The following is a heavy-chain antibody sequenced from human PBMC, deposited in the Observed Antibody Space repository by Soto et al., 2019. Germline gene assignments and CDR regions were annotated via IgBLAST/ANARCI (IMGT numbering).Heavy chain of an antibody. Sequence: QVQLVQSGAEVKKPGSSVKVSCKASGGTFSSYAISWVRQAPGQGLEWLGGIIPIFGTANYEQKCQGRVTLTADKSTSTAYMGLSSLRTEDTAVYYCTRNRYGSSNSRYHPSYHYGMAVWGRGTTDTVSS. CDR1: GGTFSSYA. CDR2: IIPIFGTA. J-gene: IGHJ6*02. V-gene: IGHV1-69*06. CDR3: TRNRYGSSNSRYHPSYHYGMAV. D-gene: IGHD2-2*01.